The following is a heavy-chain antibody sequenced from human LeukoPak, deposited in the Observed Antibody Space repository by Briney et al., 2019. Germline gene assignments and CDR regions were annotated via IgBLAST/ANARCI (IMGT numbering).Heavy chain of an antibody. J-gene: IGHJ3*01. Sequence: ASETLSLTCSVSGFSISSGYYWGSIRQSPGEGLEWIGSVYYSGSTYYNAPLKSRVTISVDTSKNQFSLKLSAVTAADTAMYYCAREDAVSSDDAFDLWGQGTMVTVS. CDR2: VYYSGST. D-gene: IGHD6-19*01. CDR3: AREDAVSSDDAFDL. CDR1: GFSISSGYY. V-gene: IGHV4-38-2*02.